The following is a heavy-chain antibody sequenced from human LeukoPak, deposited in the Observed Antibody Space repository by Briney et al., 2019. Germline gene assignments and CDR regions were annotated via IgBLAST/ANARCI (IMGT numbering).Heavy chain of an antibody. V-gene: IGHV5-51*01. Sequence: GESLKISCEGSGYSFTSYWIGWVRQMPGKGLEWMGIIYPGDSDTRYSPSFQGQVTISADKSISTAYLQWSSLKASDTAMYYCARQGIAVAGTRNNWFDPWGQGTLVTVSS. D-gene: IGHD6-19*01. J-gene: IGHJ5*02. CDR1: GYSFTSYW. CDR3: ARQGIAVAGTRNNWFDP. CDR2: IYPGDSDT.